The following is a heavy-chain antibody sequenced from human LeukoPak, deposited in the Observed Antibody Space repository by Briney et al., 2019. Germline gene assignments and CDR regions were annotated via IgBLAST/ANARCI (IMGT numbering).Heavy chain of an antibody. CDR3: ARARGSTSCYEN. D-gene: IGHD2-2*01. CDR1: GFDLSSYG. J-gene: IGHJ4*02. CDR2: IYSGGST. V-gene: IGHV3-53*04. Sequence: GRALRLSCAASGFDLSSYGMHWVRQAPGKGLEWVSVIYSGGSTYYADSVKGRFTISRHNSKNTLYLQMNSLRAEDTAVYYCARARGSTSCYENWGQGTLVTVSS.